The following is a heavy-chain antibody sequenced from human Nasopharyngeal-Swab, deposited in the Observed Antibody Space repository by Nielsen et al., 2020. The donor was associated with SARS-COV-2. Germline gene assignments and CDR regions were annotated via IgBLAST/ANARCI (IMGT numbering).Heavy chain of an antibody. J-gene: IGHJ6*02. CDR1: GGSISSFY. CDR3: ARGDYYYGMDV. CDR2: TYSSGTT. Sequence: SETLSLTCTLSGGSISSFYWTWIRQPPGKGLEWIGYTYSSGTTHYNPSLKSRVSISVDTSKNQFSLKLSSVTAADTAVYYCARGDYYYGMDVWGQGTTVTVSS. V-gene: IGHV4-59*01.